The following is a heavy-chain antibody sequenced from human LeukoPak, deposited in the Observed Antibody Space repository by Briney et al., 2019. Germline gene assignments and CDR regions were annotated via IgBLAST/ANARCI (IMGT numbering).Heavy chain of an antibody. D-gene: IGHD3-22*01. Sequence: SETLSPTCIVSGASISSYLWSWIRQPHGRGLEWIGYIYYIGTTNYNPSLKRRIAISLDTSKKQFSLRMRSVTAADTAVYYCARSTSGYYSKHYYFYMDVWGKGTTVTVSS. J-gene: IGHJ6*03. CDR2: IYYIGTT. V-gene: IGHV4-59*01. CDR3: ARSTSGYYSKHYYFYMDV. CDR1: GASISSYL.